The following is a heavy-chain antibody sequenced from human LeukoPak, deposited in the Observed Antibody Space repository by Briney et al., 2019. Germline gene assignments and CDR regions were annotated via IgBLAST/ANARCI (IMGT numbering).Heavy chain of an antibody. J-gene: IGHJ4*02. V-gene: IGHV4-34*01. CDR2: INHSGST. Sequence: PSETLSLTCAVYGGSFSGYYWSWIRQPPGKGLEWIGEINHSGSTNYNPSLKGRVTISVDTSKNQFSLKLSSVTAADTAVYYCARDVYYYDSSSYYYFDYWGQGTLVTVSS. D-gene: IGHD3-22*01. CDR3: ARDVYYYDSSSYYYFDY. CDR1: GGSFSGYY.